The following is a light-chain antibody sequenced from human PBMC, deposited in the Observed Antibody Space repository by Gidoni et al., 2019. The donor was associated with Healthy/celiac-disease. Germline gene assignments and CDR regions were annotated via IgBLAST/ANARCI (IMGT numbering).Light chain of an antibody. CDR2: GNR. Sequence: QSVLTQPPSVSGAPGQRVTISCTGSSSNIGAGYDVHWYQQLPGTAPQLLISGNRNRPSGVPDRFSGSKSGTSASLAITGLQAEDEADYYCQSYDSSLSGYVFGTGTKVTVL. V-gene: IGLV1-40*01. CDR1: SSNIGAGYD. CDR3: QSYDSSLSGYV. J-gene: IGLJ1*01.